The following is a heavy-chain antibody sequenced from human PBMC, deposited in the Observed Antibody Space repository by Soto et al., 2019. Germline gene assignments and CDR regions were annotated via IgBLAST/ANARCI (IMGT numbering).Heavy chain of an antibody. J-gene: IGHJ3*02. CDR3: ARDRRYCSGGSCYRPADAFDI. V-gene: IGHV4-31*03. Sequence: QVQLQESGPGLVKPSQTLSLTCTVSGGSISSGGYYWSWIRQHPGKGLEWIGYIYYSGSTYYNPSLKSRVTISVDTSKNQFSLKLSSVTAADTAVYYCARDRRYCSGGSCYRPADAFDIWGQGTMVTVSS. CDR1: GGSISSGGYY. CDR2: IYYSGST. D-gene: IGHD2-15*01.